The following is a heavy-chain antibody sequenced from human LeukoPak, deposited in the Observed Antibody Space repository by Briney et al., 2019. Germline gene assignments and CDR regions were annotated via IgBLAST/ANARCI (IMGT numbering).Heavy chain of an antibody. CDR2: ISVSGGRT. Sequence: GGSLRLSCAASGFTFSNYAMSWVRQAPGKGLEWVSAISVSGGRTYYADSVQGRFTISRDNSKNTLSLQMNSLRAEDTAVYYCADSAYGSGSYTRIDYWGQGTLVTVSS. CDR3: ADSAYGSGSYTRIDY. D-gene: IGHD3-10*01. J-gene: IGHJ4*02. V-gene: IGHV3-23*01. CDR1: GFTFSNYA.